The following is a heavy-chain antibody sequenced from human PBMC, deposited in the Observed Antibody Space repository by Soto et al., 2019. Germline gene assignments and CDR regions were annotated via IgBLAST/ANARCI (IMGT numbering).Heavy chain of an antibody. CDR1: GGSVSSGGYY. Sequence: HPRTLYLTCTVSGGSVSSGGYYWSWIRQPPGKGLEWIGYNHYSGSTDYNPSLKSRVTISVDTSKNQFSLKLSSVTAADTAVYYCARVDVRVSARRYFDYWGQGTLVTVSS. V-gene: IGHV4-61*08. J-gene: IGHJ4*02. CDR2: NHYSGST. CDR3: ARVDVRVSARRYFDY. D-gene: IGHD6-6*01.